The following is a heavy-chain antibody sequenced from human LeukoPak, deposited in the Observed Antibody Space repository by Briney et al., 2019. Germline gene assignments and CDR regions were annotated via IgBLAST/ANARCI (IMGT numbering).Heavy chain of an antibody. CDR3: ARTGGSVDY. CDR1: GDSISSGRNY. D-gene: IGHD5/OR15-5a*01. CDR2: IYSGGNT. V-gene: IGHV4-39*01. J-gene: IGHJ4*02. Sequence: SETLSLTCSVSGDSISSGRNYWGWIRQSPGKGLEWIASIYSGGNTHSNPSLKSRVSISVDTSKNQVSLKLSSVTAADTAVYYCARTGGSVDYWGQGTLVTVSS.